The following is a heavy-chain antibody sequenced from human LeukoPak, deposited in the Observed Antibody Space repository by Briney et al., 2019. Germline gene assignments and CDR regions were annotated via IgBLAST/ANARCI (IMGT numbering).Heavy chain of an antibody. CDR3: TRGSGIVVAGWDWFDP. CDR1: GYTFTSYA. D-gene: IGHD6-19*01. J-gene: IGHJ5*02. Sequence: ASVKVSCKASGYTFTSYAMHWVRQAPGQRLEWMGWINAGNGNTKYSQKFQGRVTITRNTSISTAYMELSSLRSEDTAVYYCTRGSGIVVAGWDWFDPWGQGTLVTVSS. V-gene: IGHV1-3*01. CDR2: INAGNGNT.